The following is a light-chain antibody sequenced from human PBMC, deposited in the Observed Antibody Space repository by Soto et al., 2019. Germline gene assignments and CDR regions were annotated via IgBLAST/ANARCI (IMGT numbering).Light chain of an antibody. CDR3: SSYGGSSAPVI. J-gene: IGLJ2*01. CDR1: SSDVGAYNY. Sequence: QSVLTQPASVSGSPGQSITISCTGTSSDVGAYNYVSWYQQHPGKAPKLVIYDVSNRPSGVSNRFSGSKSGNTASLTISGLQAEDEADYHCSSYGGSSAPVILGGGTKVTVL. V-gene: IGLV2-14*03. CDR2: DVS.